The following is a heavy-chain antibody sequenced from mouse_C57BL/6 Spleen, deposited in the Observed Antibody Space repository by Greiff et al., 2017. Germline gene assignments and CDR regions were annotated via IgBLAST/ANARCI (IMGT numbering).Heavy chain of an antibody. J-gene: IGHJ4*01. CDR2: IYPGDGDT. V-gene: IGHV1-80*01. CDR1: GYAFSSYW. D-gene: IGHD2-1*01. Sequence: QVQLQQSGAELVKPGASVKISCKASGYAFSSYWMNWVKQRPGKGLEWIGQIYPGDGDTNYNGKFKGKATLTADKSSSTAYMQLSSLTSEDSAVYFGARGIYYGTSYYAMGYWGQGTSVTVSS. CDR3: ARGIYYGTSYYAMGY.